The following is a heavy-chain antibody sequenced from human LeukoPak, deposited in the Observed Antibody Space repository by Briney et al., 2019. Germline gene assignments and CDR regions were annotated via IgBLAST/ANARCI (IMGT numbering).Heavy chain of an antibody. Sequence: SVKVSCKASGGTFNSYAISWVRQAPGQGLEWMGRIIPILGIANYAQKFQGRVTITADKSTSTAYMELSSLRSEDTAVYYCARAPAMVRGPYYFDYWGQGTLVTVSS. D-gene: IGHD3-10*01. V-gene: IGHV1-69*04. CDR3: ARAPAMVRGPYYFDY. CDR2: IIPILGIA. CDR1: GGTFNSYA. J-gene: IGHJ4*02.